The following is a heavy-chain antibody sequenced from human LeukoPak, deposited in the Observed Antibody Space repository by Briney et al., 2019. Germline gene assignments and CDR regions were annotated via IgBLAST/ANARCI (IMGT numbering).Heavy chain of an antibody. CDR3: ARSGVVATIADRWFDP. Sequence: SVKVSCKASGYTFTSYDINWVRQAPGQGLEWMGGIIPIFGTANYAQKFQGRVTITADESTSTAYMELSSLRSEDTAVYYCARSGVVATIADRWFDPWGQGTLVTVSS. CDR2: IIPIFGTA. J-gene: IGHJ5*02. V-gene: IGHV1-69*13. D-gene: IGHD5-12*01. CDR1: GYTFTSYD.